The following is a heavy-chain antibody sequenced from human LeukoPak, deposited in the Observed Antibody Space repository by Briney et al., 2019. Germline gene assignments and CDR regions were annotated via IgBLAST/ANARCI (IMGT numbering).Heavy chain of an antibody. J-gene: IGHJ4*02. CDR1: GFPFSSYA. CDR3: AKGHYYGSTSCSDY. V-gene: IGHV3-23*01. D-gene: IGHD2-2*01. Sequence: PGGSLRLSCAASGFPFSSYAMSWVRRAPGKGLEWVSAISGSGGSTYYADSVKGRFTISRDNSMNTLYLQMNSLRAEDTAVSYCAKGHYYGSTSCSDYWGQGTLVTVSS. CDR2: ISGSGGST.